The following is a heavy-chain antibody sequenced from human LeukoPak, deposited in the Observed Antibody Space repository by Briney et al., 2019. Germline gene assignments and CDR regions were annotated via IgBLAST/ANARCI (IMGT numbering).Heavy chain of an antibody. CDR1: GYTLTELS. CDR2: FDPEDGET. CDR3: ATGVGLLDGYYFAY. J-gene: IGHJ4*02. V-gene: IGHV1-24*01. Sequence: ASVKVSCKVSGYTLTELSMHGVRQAPGKGLEWMGGFDPEDGETIYAQKFQGRVTMTEDTSTDTAYMELSSLRSEDTAVYYCATGVGLLDGYYFAYWGQGTLVTVSS. D-gene: IGHD3/OR15-3a*01.